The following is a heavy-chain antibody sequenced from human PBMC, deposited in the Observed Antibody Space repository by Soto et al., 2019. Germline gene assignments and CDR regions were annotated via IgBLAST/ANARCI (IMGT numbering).Heavy chain of an antibody. V-gene: IGHV1-69*01. CDR2: IVPMFGTA. Sequence: QVQLVQSGAEVKEPGSSVKVSCKASGGTFADFIMNWVRQTPGQGLEWMGGIVPMFGTATYAEKFKGRVTISATGSTGTAYLVLTSLRSEDTAAYYCARIGTYCSSRSQYAGMDVWCQGTTVTVS. CDR1: GGTFADFI. CDR3: ARIGTYCSSRSQYAGMDV. J-gene: IGHJ6*02. D-gene: IGHD6-6*01.